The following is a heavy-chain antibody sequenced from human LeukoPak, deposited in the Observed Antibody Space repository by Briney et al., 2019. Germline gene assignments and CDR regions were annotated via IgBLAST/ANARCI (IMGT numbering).Heavy chain of an antibody. CDR2: ISAYNGNT. CDR1: GYTFTIYG. V-gene: IGHV1-18*01. Sequence: ASGKVSCKASGYTFTIYGISWVRQAPGQGLEWMGWISAYNGNTNYAQKLQGRVTMTTDTSTSTAYMELRSLRSDDTAVYYCARVAYYYDSSGLDVWGQGTTVTVSS. D-gene: IGHD3-22*01. CDR3: ARVAYYYDSSGLDV. J-gene: IGHJ6*02.